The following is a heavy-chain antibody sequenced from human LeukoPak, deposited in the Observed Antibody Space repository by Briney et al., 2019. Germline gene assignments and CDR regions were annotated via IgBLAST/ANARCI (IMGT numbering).Heavy chain of an antibody. Sequence: ASVKVSCKASGYTFTSCDFNWVRQATGQRPEWMGWMSPNSGDTDCAQKFQDRVTMTRNTSISTAYMELSSLRSDDTAVYYCARGPPNWGYDYWGPGTLVTVSS. V-gene: IGHV1-8*01. CDR1: GYTFTSCD. CDR3: ARGPPNWGYDY. D-gene: IGHD7-27*01. J-gene: IGHJ4*02. CDR2: MSPNSGDT.